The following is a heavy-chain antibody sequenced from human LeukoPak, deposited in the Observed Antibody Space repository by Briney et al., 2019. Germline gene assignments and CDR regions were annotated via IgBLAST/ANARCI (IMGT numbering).Heavy chain of an antibody. J-gene: IGHJ6*03. CDR1: GYTFTSYD. CDR3: ARGPPTLITIFGVVREYYYVDV. D-gene: IGHD3-3*01. Sequence: ASVKVSCKASGYTFTSYDINWVRQATGQGLEWMGWMNPNSGNTGYAQKFQGRVTITRNTSISTAYMELSSLRSEDTAVYYCARGPPTLITIFGVVREYYYVDVWGKGTTVTVSS. V-gene: IGHV1-8*03. CDR2: MNPNSGNT.